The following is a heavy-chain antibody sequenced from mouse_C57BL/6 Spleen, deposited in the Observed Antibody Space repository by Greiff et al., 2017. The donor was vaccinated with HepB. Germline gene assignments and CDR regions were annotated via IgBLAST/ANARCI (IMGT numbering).Heavy chain of an antibody. CDR2: IHPNSGST. CDR1: GYTFTSYW. J-gene: IGHJ2*01. Sequence: VQLQQPGAELVKPGASVKLSCKASGYTFTSYWMHWVKQRPGQGLEWIGMIHPNSGSTNYNEKFKSKATLTVDKSSSTAYMQLSSLTSEDSAVYYCAREGYYYGSSYGYWGQGTTLTVSS. D-gene: IGHD1-1*01. CDR3: AREGYYYGSSYGY. V-gene: IGHV1-64*01.